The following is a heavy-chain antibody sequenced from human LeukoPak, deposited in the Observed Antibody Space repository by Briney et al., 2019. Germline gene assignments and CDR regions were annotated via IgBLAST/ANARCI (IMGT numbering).Heavy chain of an antibody. D-gene: IGHD6-13*01. CDR2: IYHSGST. V-gene: IGHV4-4*02. CDR3: ARAPWSSSWFLDY. CDR1: GGSISSSNW. Sequence: SSGTLSLTCAVSGGSISSSNWWSWVRQPPGKGLEWIGEIYHSGSTNYNPSLKSRVTISVDRSKNQFSLKLSSVTAADTAVYYCARAPWSSSWFLDYWGQGTLVTVSS. J-gene: IGHJ4*02.